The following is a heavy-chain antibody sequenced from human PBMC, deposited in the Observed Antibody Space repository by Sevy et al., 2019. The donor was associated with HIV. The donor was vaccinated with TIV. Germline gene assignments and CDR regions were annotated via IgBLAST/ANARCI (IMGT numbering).Heavy chain of an antibody. J-gene: IGHJ6*03. D-gene: IGHD6-6*01. CDR1: GVSITRTY. CDR2: VYYTGKT. V-gene: IGHV4-59*01. Sequence: SETLSLTCNVSGVSITRTYWNWIRQTPGKGLEWMAFVYYTGKTNYNPSLMSRVTVSLDTSKSQFSLKLSSVTAADTAVYYCARGGAGRQFDYYYYMDVWGKGTTVTVSS. CDR3: ARGGAGRQFDYYYYMDV.